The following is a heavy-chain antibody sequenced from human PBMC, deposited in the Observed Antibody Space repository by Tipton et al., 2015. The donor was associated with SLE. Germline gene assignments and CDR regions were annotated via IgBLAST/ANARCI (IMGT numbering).Heavy chain of an antibody. V-gene: IGHV4-59*12. CDR2: IYYSGST. CDR3: VRDANVAVADY. CDR1: GFTFAKFA. D-gene: IGHD2-21*01. J-gene: IGHJ4*02. Sequence: LRLSCAASGFTFAKFAMSWVRHAPGKGLEWIGNIYYSGSTHYNPSLKSRVTISIDTSKNQFSLKLSSVTAADTAVYYCVRDANVAVADYWGQGTLVTVSS.